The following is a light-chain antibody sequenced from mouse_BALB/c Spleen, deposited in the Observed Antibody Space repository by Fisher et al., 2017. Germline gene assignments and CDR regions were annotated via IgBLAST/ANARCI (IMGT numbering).Light chain of an antibody. J-gene: IGKJ4*01. CDR2: STS. V-gene: IGKV4-91*01. CDR3: QQWSSNPFT. CDR1: SSISSNY. Sequence: DIVMTQTPTTMAASPGEKITITCSASSSISSNYLHWYQQKPGSSPKLWIYSTSNLASGVPARFSGSGSGTSYSLTISSMEAEDAATYYCQQWSSNPFTFGSGTKLEIK.